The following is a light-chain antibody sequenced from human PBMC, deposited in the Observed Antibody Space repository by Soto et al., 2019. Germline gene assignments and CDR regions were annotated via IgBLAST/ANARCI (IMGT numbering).Light chain of an antibody. CDR3: QQYGSSPGT. J-gene: IGKJ1*01. V-gene: IGKV3-20*01. CDR1: QSVSSSY. Sequence: VLTQSPGTLSLSPGERATLSCRASQSVSSSYLAWYQQKPGQAPRLLVYGASSRATGIPDRFSGSGSGTDFTLTISRLEPEDFAVYYCQQYGSSPGTFGQGTKVDIK. CDR2: GAS.